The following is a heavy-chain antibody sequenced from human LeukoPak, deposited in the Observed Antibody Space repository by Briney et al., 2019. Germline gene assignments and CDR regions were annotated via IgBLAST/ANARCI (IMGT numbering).Heavy chain of an antibody. J-gene: IGHJ6*04. CDR1: GFTFSNYS. Sequence: PGGSLRLSCAASGFTFSNYSMNWVRQAPGKGLEWVSSISTRSSYIYHADSVKGRFTISRDNAKNSLFLQMNSLRAEDTAVYFCVKSTRAVMAMMDVWGKGTTVTVSS. CDR3: VKSTRAVMAMMDV. CDR2: ISTRSSYI. V-gene: IGHV3-21*01. D-gene: IGHD3-16*01.